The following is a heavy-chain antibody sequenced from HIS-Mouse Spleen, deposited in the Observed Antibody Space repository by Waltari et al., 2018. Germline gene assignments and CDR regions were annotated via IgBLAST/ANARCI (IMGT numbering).Heavy chain of an antibody. D-gene: IGHD4-17*01. CDR1: GGSFSGSS. J-gene: IGHJ4*02. V-gene: IGHV4-34*01. Sequence: QVQLQQWGAGLLKPSETLSLTCAVYGGSFSGSSWSWIRQPPGKGLEWIGEINHSGSTNYNPSLKSRVTISVDTSKNQFSLKLSSVTAADTAVYYCARGRSPATVTIGYYFDYWGQGTLVTVSS. CDR2: INHSGST. CDR3: ARGRSPATVTIGYYFDY.